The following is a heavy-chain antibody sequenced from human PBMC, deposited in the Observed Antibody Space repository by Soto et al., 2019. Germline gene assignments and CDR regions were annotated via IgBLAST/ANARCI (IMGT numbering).Heavy chain of an antibody. D-gene: IGHD2-15*01. J-gene: IGHJ3*02. CDR3: ARYVNTCSGGSCSDAFDI. CDR1: GDSVSSNSAA. Sequence: SQTLSLTCAISGDSVSSNSAAWNWIRQSPSRGLEWLGRTYYRSKWYNDYAVSVKSRITINPDTSKNQFSLQLNSVTPEDTAVYYCARYVNTCSGGSCSDAFDIWGQGTMVT. CDR2: TYYRSKWYN. V-gene: IGHV6-1*01.